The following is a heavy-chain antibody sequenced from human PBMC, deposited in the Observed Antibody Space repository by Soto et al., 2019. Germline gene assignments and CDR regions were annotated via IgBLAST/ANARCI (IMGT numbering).Heavy chain of an antibody. CDR2: ISYDGDNQ. D-gene: IGHD3-3*01. CDR1: GFSFINHA. Sequence: AGGSLRLSCTGSGFSFINHAAHWVRQAPGKGLEWVAVISYDGDNQYYADSVKGRFIISRDNSKNTLYLQMNFLKTEDTAVYYCARDTSYDFWSGYGMDVWGQGTTVTSP. J-gene: IGHJ6*02. CDR3: ARDTSYDFWSGYGMDV. V-gene: IGHV3-30*14.